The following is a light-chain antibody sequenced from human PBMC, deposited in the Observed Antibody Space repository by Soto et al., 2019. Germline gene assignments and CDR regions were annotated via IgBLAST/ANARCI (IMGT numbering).Light chain of an antibody. CDR1: NIGTKS. Sequence: SYELTQPPSVSVAPGKTARITCGGNNIGTKSVHWYQQRPGQAPLLVIYYDSDRPSGIPERFSGSNSANTATLTISTVEAGDEADYYCQVWDSSSDHVVFGGGTQLTVL. J-gene: IGLJ2*01. CDR3: QVWDSSSDHVV. CDR2: YDS. V-gene: IGLV3-21*04.